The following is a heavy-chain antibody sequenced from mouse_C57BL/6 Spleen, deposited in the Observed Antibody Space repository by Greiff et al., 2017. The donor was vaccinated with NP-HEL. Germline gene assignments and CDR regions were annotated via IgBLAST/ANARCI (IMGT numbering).Heavy chain of an antibody. Sequence: EVQLQQSGPELVKPGASVKISCKASGYTFTDYYMNWVKQSHGKSLEWIGDINPNNGGTSYNQKFKGKATLTVDKSSSTAYMELRSLTSEDSAVYYCASANYYGSSYGYFDVWGTGTTVTVSS. J-gene: IGHJ1*03. D-gene: IGHD1-1*01. CDR3: ASANYYGSSYGYFDV. V-gene: IGHV1-26*01. CDR2: INPNNGGT. CDR1: GYTFTDYY.